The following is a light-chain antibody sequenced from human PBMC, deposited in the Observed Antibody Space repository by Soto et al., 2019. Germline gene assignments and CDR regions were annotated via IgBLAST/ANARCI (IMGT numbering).Light chain of an antibody. V-gene: IGKV3-20*01. CDR1: QSVSSSY. CDR3: QQYGTSPWT. Sequence: EIVLTQSPGTLSLSPGERATLSCRASQSVSSSYLAWYQQTPGQAPRLLIYGASSRATGIPDRFSGSGSGTDFTLTISRLEPEDFVVYYCQQYGTSPWTFGQGTKVEIK. CDR2: GAS. J-gene: IGKJ1*01.